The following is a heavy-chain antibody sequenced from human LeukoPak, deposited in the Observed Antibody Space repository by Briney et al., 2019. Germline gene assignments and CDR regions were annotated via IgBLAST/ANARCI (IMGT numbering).Heavy chain of an antibody. CDR2: IKDDGSER. CDR1: GFTFSSYW. V-gene: IGHV3-7*01. Sequence: GGSLRLSCAASGFTFSSYWMSWVRQAPGKGLEWVANIKDDGSERYYVDSVKGRFTISRDNAKNSLYLQMNSLRAEDTAVYYCARDLVRGVIYIYYYYGMDVWGQGTTVTVSS. CDR3: ARDLVRGVIYIYYYYGMDV. J-gene: IGHJ6*02. D-gene: IGHD3-10*02.